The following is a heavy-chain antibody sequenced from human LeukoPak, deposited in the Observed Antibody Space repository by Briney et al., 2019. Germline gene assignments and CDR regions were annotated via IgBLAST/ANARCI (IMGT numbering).Heavy chain of an antibody. Sequence: PSETLSLTCTVSGGSISSGGYYWSWIRQPPGKGLEWIGYIYYGGSTKYSPSLKSRVTMSVDTSKNQFSLKLSSVTAADTAVYFCARGGVVGSHLLGRFDYWGLGALVAVSS. D-gene: IGHD2-15*01. J-gene: IGHJ4*02. CDR1: GGSISSGGYY. CDR2: IYYGGST. CDR3: ARGGVVGSHLLGRFDY. V-gene: IGHV4-61*08.